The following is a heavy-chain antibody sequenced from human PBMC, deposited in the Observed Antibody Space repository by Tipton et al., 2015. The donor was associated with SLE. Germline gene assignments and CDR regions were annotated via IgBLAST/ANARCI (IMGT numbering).Heavy chain of an antibody. CDR2: IYHSGNT. V-gene: IGHV4-38-2*01. J-gene: IGHJ3*02. D-gene: IGHD3-22*01. Sequence: TLSLTCAVSGYPISSGYYWGWIRQPPGKGLEWFGSIYHSGNTYYNPSLRSRVTISVDTSKNQFSLKLSSVTAAETAVYYCARRTTRSSGYFGAFDIWGQGTMVTVSS. CDR3: ARRTTRSSGYFGAFDI. CDR1: GYPISSGYY.